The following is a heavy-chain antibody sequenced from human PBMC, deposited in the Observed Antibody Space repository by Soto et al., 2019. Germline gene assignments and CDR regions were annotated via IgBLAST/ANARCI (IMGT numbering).Heavy chain of an antibody. Sequence: QLHLVQSGAVVKKPGASVTVSCSASGYPVTAYYMHWVRQAPGRGLEWMGGINPATGAAKYTQTFRGGVAVARDAAPSTGFLGLSGPTSEDTAVFCCARGGGVGVAGSAAFDMWGQGNLVTVSS. CDR2: INPATGAA. CDR3: ARGGGVGVAGSAAFDM. CDR1: GYPVTAYY. V-gene: IGHV1-2*02. D-gene: IGHD3-3*01. J-gene: IGHJ3*02.